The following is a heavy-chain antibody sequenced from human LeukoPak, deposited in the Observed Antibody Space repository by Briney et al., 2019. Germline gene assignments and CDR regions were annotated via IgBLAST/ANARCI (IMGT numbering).Heavy chain of an antibody. V-gene: IGHV3-23*01. CDR3: AKDLFGDGYNFDY. CDR1: RFTFSSYA. Sequence: PGGSLRLSCAASRFTFSSYAMSWVRQAPGKGLEWVSTISGSGGGTYYADSVKGRFTISRDNSKNTLCLQMNSLRAEDTAVYYCAKDLFGDGYNFDYWGQGTLVTVSS. J-gene: IGHJ4*02. D-gene: IGHD5-24*01. CDR2: ISGSGGGT.